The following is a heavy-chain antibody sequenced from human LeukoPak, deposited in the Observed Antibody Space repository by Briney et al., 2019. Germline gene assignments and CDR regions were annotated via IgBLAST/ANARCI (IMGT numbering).Heavy chain of an antibody. CDR1: GYTFTSYD. Sequence: GASVKVSCKASGYTFTSYDISWVRQAPGQGLDWMGWISAYNGNTNYAQKLQGRVTMTTDTSTSTAYMELRSLRSDDTAVYYCAREEAGGYYDSSGYNSDAFDIWGQGTMVTVSS. D-gene: IGHD3-22*01. CDR2: ISAYNGNT. J-gene: IGHJ3*02. V-gene: IGHV1-18*01. CDR3: AREEAGGYYDSSGYNSDAFDI.